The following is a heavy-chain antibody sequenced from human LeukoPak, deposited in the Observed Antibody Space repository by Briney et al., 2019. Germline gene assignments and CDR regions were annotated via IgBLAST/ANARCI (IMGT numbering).Heavy chain of an antibody. J-gene: IGHJ6*03. Sequence: GASVKVSCKASGYTFTAYYMHWVRQAPGQGLEWMGWINPNSGGTNYAQKFQGRVTMTRDTSINTAYMELSRLRSDDTAVYYCVREGSSSSSDYYYYYYMDVWGKGTTVTVSS. D-gene: IGHD6-6*01. CDR2: INPNSGGT. CDR3: VREGSSSSSDYYYYYYMDV. V-gene: IGHV1-2*02. CDR1: GYTFTAYY.